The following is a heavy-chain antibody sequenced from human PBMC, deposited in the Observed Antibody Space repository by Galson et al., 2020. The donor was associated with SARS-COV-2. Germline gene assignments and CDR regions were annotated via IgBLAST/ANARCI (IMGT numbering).Heavy chain of an antibody. D-gene: IGHD6-13*01. J-gene: IGHJ4*02. CDR3: ASRAGNWYYYFDF. CDR1: GFTFSSYA. Sequence: GESTKITYAASGFTFSSYAMSWVRQAPGKGLEWVSAISTSGGSIYYADSAKGRFTISRDNSKNTLYLQMDSLRAEDTAVYYCASRAGNWYYYFDFWGQGTLFTVSS. CDR2: ISTSGGSI. V-gene: IGHV3-23*01.